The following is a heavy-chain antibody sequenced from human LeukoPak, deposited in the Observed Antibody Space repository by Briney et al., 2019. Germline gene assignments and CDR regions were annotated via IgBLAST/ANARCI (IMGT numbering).Heavy chain of an antibody. CDR2: MNPNSGNT. V-gene: IGHV1-8*01. CDR1: GDTFTSYD. CDR3: ARLGYYDTSGYYYYFHY. Sequence: GASGKVSRKASGDTFTSYDINWVRQATGQGLEWMGWMNPNSGNTGYAQKFQGRVTMTRNTSISTAYMELSSLRSEDTAVYYCARLGYYDTSGYYYYFHYWGQGTLVTVSS. J-gene: IGHJ4*02. D-gene: IGHD3-22*01.